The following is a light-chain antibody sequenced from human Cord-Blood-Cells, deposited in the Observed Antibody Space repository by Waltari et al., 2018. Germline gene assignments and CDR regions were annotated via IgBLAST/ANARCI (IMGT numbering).Light chain of an antibody. CDR2: DAS. V-gene: IGKV1-33*01. CDR1: QDISNY. J-gene: IGKJ4*01. CDR3: QQYDNLPLT. Sequence: DIQMTQSHSSLSASVGDRVTITCQASQDISNYLNWYQQKPGKAPKLLIYDASNLETGVPSRVSGSGSGTDFTFTIRSLQPEDIATYYCQQYDNLPLTFGGGTKVEIK.